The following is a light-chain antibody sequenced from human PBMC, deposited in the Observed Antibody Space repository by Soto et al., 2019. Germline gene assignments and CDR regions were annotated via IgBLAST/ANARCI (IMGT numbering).Light chain of an antibody. V-gene: IGKV2-30*01. CDR3: LQGTHRPPT. CDR2: GVS. Sequence: VVMTQSPLSLPVTVGQPASISCRSSQSLVKSDGNTYLNWFQHRPGQSPRRLIYGVSNRASGVTARLSGSGSGPDFTLTISRVEAEDVRIYYCLQGTHRPPTFGQGTKLVIK. J-gene: IGKJ2*01. CDR1: QSLVKSDGNTY.